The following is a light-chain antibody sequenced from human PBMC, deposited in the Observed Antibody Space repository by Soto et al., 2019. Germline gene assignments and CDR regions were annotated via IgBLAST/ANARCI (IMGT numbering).Light chain of an antibody. J-gene: IGKJ1*01. CDR2: KAS. CDR3: QHYESFPRT. V-gene: IGKV1-5*03. Sequence: DIQMTQSPSTLSASVGDRVTITCRASQSINNYLAWYQQKPGKAPKLLIYKASTLQSGVPSRFIGSGSGTEFTLSISSLQPDDFATYYCQHYESFPRTFGQGTKVEIK. CDR1: QSINNY.